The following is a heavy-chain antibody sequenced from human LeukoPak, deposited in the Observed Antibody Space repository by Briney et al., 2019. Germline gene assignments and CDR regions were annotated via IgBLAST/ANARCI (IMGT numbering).Heavy chain of an antibody. Sequence: SETLSLTCTVTGGSISGYYWSWIRQPPGKGLEWIGFIYYSGTTNYNPSPKSRVTVSVDTSKNQFSLMLSSVTAADTAVYYCARMTSYGSGCYFDYWGQGTLVTVSS. J-gene: IGHJ4*02. V-gene: IGHV4-59*01. CDR3: ARMTSYGSGCYFDY. CDR1: GGSISGYY. D-gene: IGHD6-19*01. CDR2: IYYSGTT.